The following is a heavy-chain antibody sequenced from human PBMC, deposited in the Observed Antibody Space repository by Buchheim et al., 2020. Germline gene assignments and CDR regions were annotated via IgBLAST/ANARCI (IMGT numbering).Heavy chain of an antibody. Sequence: QVQLVQSGAEVKKPGSSVKVSCKASGGTFSSYTISWVRQAPGQGLEWMGRIIPILGIANYAQKFQGRVTITADKSPSTAYMEMSSLRSEDTAVYYCARQITMVRGLTVQDYHYMDVWGKGTT. CDR1: GGTFSSYT. J-gene: IGHJ6*03. D-gene: IGHD3-10*01. V-gene: IGHV1-69*02. CDR2: IIPILGIA. CDR3: ARQITMVRGLTVQDYHYMDV.